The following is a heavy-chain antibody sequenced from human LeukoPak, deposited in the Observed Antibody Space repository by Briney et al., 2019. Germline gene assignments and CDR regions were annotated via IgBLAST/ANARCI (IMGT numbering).Heavy chain of an antibody. V-gene: IGHV3-23*01. CDR2: ISGSGGST. Sequence: GGSLRLSCAASGFTFSSYAMSWVRQAPGKGLEWVSAISGSGGSTYYADSVKGRFTISRDNSKNTLYLQMNSLRAEDTAVYYCANRPSYYNDSSGYYYVTDYMDVWGKGTTVTVSS. J-gene: IGHJ6*03. CDR3: ANRPSYYNDSSGYYYVTDYMDV. CDR1: GFTFSSYA. D-gene: IGHD3-22*01.